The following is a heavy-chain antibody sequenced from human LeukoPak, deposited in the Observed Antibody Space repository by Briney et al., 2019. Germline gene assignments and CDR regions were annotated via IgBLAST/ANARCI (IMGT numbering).Heavy chain of an antibody. V-gene: IGHV3-23*01. CDR2: ISGSGGTT. J-gene: IGHJ5*02. CDR1: GFTVSSNY. Sequence: GGSLRLSCAASGFTVSSNYMSWVRQAPGKGLEWVSAISGSGGTTYYADSVMGRFAISRDNSKNTLYLQMNSLRAEDTAVYYCAKDYLLQQLILEGWFDPWGQGTLGTVSS. CDR3: AKDYLLQQLILEGWFDP. D-gene: IGHD6-13*01.